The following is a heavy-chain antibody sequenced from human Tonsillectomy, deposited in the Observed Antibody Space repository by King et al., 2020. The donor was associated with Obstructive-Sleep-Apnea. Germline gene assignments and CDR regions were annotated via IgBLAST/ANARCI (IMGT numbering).Heavy chain of an antibody. CDR2: ISWDGGST. D-gene: IGHD6-13*01. J-gene: IGHJ6*02. Sequence: VQLVESGGVVVQPGGSLRLSCAASGFTFDDYTMHWVRQAPGKGLEWVSLISWDGGSTYYADSVKGRFTISRDNSKKSLYLQMNSLRTEDTALYYCAKGEQLGPYYYYGMDVWGQGTTVTVSS. V-gene: IGHV3-43*01. CDR1: GFTFDDYT. CDR3: AKGEQLGPYYYYGMDV.